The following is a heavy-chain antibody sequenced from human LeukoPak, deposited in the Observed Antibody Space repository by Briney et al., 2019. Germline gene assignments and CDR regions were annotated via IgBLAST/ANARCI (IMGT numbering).Heavy chain of an antibody. V-gene: IGHV1-69*13. Sequence: GASVKVSCKASGGTFSSYAISWVRQAPGQGLEWMGGIIPIFGTANYAQKFQGRVTITADESTSTAYMELSSLRSEDTAVYYCARAATYYDILTGYSTTYFQHWGQGTLVTVSS. D-gene: IGHD3-9*01. CDR1: GGTFSSYA. CDR2: IIPIFGTA. J-gene: IGHJ1*01. CDR3: ARAATYYDILTGYSTTYFQH.